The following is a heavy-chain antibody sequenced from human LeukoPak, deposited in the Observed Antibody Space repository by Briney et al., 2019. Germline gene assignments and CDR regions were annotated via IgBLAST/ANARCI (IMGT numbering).Heavy chain of an antibody. CDR1: GFTFSSYG. CDR2: ISYDGSNK. J-gene: IGHJ4*02. V-gene: IGHV3-30*18. D-gene: IGHD5-24*01. Sequence: PGGSLRLSCAASGFTFSSYGMHWVRQAPGKGLEWVAVISYDGSNKYYADSVKGRLTISRDNSKNTVYLQMNSLRAEDTADYYCVKDRGDGYRGFDYWGQGTLVTVSS. CDR3: VKDRGDGYRGFDY.